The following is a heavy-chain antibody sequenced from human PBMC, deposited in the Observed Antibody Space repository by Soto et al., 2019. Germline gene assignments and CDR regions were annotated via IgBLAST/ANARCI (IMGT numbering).Heavy chain of an antibody. D-gene: IGHD3-10*01. Sequence: SETLSLTCTVSGGSISGGGYYWSWIRQHPGKGLEWIGYIYYSGSTYYNPSLKSRVTISVDTSKNQFSLKLSSVTAADTAVYYCARAPGAWFGDHGGFDYWGQGTLVTVSS. CDR2: IYYSGST. J-gene: IGHJ4*02. CDR3: ARAPGAWFGDHGGFDY. CDR1: GGSISGGGYY. V-gene: IGHV4-31*03.